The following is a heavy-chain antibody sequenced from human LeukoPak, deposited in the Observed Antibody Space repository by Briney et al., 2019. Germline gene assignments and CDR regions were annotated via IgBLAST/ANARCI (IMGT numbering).Heavy chain of an antibody. CDR3: ARSGSGHIFDY. Sequence: PSETLSLTCAVSGYSISSGYYWGWIRQPPGKGLEWIGSIYHSGSTYYNPSPKSRVTISVDTSKNQFSLKLSSVTAADTAVYYCARSGSGHIFDYWGQGNLVTVSS. CDR2: IYHSGST. J-gene: IGHJ4*02. V-gene: IGHV4-38-2*01. D-gene: IGHD3-10*01. CDR1: GYSISSGYY.